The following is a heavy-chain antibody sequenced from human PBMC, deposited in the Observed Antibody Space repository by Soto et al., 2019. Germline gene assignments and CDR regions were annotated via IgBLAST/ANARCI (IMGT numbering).Heavy chain of an antibody. Sequence: PSETLSLTCAFSVASIGTNNWWSWVRQPPGKGLEWIGEVYHSGTTNCNPSLKGRVTISIDNSKNQFSLRLTSMTAADTAVYYCAVPRDGDFEYWRQGTLVSVSS. V-gene: IGHV4-4*02. CDR2: VYHSGTT. J-gene: IGHJ4*02. CDR1: VASIGTNNW. CDR3: AVPRDGDFEY.